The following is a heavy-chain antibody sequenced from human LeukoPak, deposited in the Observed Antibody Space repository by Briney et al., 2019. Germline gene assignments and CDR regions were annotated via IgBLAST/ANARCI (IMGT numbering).Heavy chain of an antibody. J-gene: IGHJ3*02. Sequence: GESLRISFKGSGXSFTDYCIGWVRQMPGEGLQWMGIIYPDDSDIRYSPSFQGQVSISADKSIITAYLQWSSLKASDTAMYYCARHGRGSRSPNAFDIWGQGTIVTVSS. D-gene: IGHD3-10*01. CDR1: GXSFTDYC. V-gene: IGHV5-51*01. CDR2: IYPDDSDI. CDR3: ARHGRGSRSPNAFDI.